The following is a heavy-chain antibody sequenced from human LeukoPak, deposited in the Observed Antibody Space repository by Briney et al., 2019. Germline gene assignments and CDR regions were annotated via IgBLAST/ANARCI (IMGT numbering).Heavy chain of an antibody. CDR3: ARGMVGATVDYYYYYGMDV. Sequence: GGSLRLSCAASGFTFSSYWMSWVRQAPGKGLEWVANIKQDGSEKYYVDSVKGRFTISRDNAKNSLYLQMNSLRAEDTAVYYCARGMVGATVDYYYYYGMDVWGQGTTVTVSS. D-gene: IGHD1-26*01. CDR1: GFTFSSYW. J-gene: IGHJ6*02. V-gene: IGHV3-7*01. CDR2: IKQDGSEK.